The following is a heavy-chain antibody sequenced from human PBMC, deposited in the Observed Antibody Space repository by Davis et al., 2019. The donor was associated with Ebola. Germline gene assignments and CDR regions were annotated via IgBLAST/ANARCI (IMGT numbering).Heavy chain of an antibody. Sequence: ASVTVSCKASGYTFTSYGLSWLLQAPGQGLEWMGWISAYNGNTNYAQKLQGRVTMTTDTSTSTAYMELRSLRSDDTAVYYCARDSPTNWFDPWGQGTLVTVSS. V-gene: IGHV1-18*04. CDR2: ISAYNGNT. CDR3: ARDSPTNWFDP. J-gene: IGHJ5*02. CDR1: GYTFTSYG.